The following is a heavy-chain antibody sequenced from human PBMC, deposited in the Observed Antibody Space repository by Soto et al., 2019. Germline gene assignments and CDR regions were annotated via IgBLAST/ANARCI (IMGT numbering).Heavy chain of an antibody. CDR3: ARGGSGGYNSHYYYYGMDV. J-gene: IGHJ6*02. Sequence: GGSLRLSCAASGFTFSDHYMAWIRQAPGKGLEWVSVISDDGSYTSYADSVKGRFTISRDNSKNTLYLQMNSLRAEDTAVYHCARGGSGGYNSHYYYYGMDVWGQGTTVTVSS. CDR2: ISDDGSYT. V-gene: IGHV3-66*02. D-gene: IGHD3-10*01. CDR1: GFTFSDHY.